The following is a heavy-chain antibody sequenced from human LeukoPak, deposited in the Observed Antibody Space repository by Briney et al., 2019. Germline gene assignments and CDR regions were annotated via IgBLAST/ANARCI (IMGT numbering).Heavy chain of an antibody. V-gene: IGHV4-39*07. CDR2: IYYSGST. CDR1: GGSISSSSYY. CDR3: AREIVVVPVAYDY. D-gene: IGHD2-2*01. Sequence: SETLSLTCTVSGGSISSSSYYWGWIRQPPGKGLEWIGSIYYSGSTYYNPSLKSRVTISVDTSKNQFSLKLSSVTAADTAVYYCAREIVVVPVAYDYWGQGTLVTVSS. J-gene: IGHJ4*02.